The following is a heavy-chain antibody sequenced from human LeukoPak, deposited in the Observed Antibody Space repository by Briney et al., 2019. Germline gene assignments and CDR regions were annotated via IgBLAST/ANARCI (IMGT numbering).Heavy chain of an antibody. V-gene: IGHV1-69*01. CDR3: ASVSEVVITGTTALGY. J-gene: IGHJ4*02. D-gene: IGHD1-7*01. CDR1: GGTFSSYA. CDR2: IIPIFGTA. Sequence: GSSVKVSCKASGGTFSSYAISWVRQAPGQGLEWMGGIIPIFGTANYAQKFQGRVTITADESTSTAYMELSSLRSEDTAVYYCASVSEVVITGTTALGYWGQGTLVTVSS.